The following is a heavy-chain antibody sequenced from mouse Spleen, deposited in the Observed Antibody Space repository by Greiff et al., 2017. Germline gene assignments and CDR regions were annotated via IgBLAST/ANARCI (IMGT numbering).Heavy chain of an antibody. CDR3: AREGRSTGTDFDY. J-gene: IGHJ2*01. CDR2: IYPGGGYT. D-gene: IGHD4-1*02. V-gene: IGHV1-63*02. CDR1: GYTFTNYW. Sequence: QVQLQQSGAELVRPGTSVKISCKASGYTFTNYWLGWVKQRPEHGLEWIGDIYPGGGYTNYNEKFKGKATLTADTSSSTAYMQLSSLTSEDSAVYFCAREGRSTGTDFDYWGQGTTLTVSS.